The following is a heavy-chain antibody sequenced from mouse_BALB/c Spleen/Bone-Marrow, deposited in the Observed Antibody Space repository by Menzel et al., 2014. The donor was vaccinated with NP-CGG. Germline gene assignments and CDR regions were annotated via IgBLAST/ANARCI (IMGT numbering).Heavy chain of an antibody. CDR2: IDPANGNT. V-gene: IGHV14-3*02. Sequence: VQLQQSGAELVKPGASVKLSCTASGFNINDTYMHWVKQRPEQGLAWIGRIDPANGNTKYDPKFQGKATITADTSSNTAYLQLSSLTSEDTAVYYCARWEYYAMDYWGQGTSVTVSS. D-gene: IGHD4-1*01. CDR1: GFNINDTY. J-gene: IGHJ4*01. CDR3: ARWEYYAMDY.